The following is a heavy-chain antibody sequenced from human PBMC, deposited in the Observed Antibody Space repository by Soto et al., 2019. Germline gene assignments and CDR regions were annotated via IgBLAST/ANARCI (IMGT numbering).Heavy chain of an antibody. Sequence: PSETLSLTCAVYGGSFSGYYWSWIRQPPGKGLEWIGEINHSGSTNYNPSLKSRVTISVDTSKNQFSLKLSSVTAADTAVYYCARAVRYYDSSGPKDYFDYWGQGTLVTVS. V-gene: IGHV4-34*01. CDR3: ARAVRYYDSSGPKDYFDY. D-gene: IGHD3-22*01. J-gene: IGHJ4*02. CDR1: GGSFSGYY. CDR2: INHSGST.